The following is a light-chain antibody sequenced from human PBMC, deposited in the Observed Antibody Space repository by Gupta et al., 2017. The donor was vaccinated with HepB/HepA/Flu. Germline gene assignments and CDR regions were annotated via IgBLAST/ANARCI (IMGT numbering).Light chain of an antibody. J-gene: IGKJ1*01. CDR2: DAS. V-gene: IGKV3-11*01. CDR1: QSVSSY. Sequence: EIVLTQSPATLSLSPGERATLSCRASQSVSSYLAWYQQKPGQAPRLLIYDASNRATGITARFSGSGSGTDFTLTSSSLEPEDVAVYDCQKRSNWPPTFGQGTKVEIK. CDR3: QKRSNWPPT.